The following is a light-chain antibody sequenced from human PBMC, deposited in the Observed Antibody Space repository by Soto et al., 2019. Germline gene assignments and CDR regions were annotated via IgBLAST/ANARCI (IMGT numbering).Light chain of an antibody. J-gene: IGKJ5*01. CDR1: HDISTY. CDR3: QQLTSYPRST. CDR2: EAS. V-gene: IGKV1-9*01. Sequence: DIQLTQSPSLLSASVGDRVTITCRASHDISTYLAWYQQKPGKAPKLMIYEASTLQTGVPSRFSGSGSGTEFTLTISSLQPEDFATYHCQQLTSYPRSTFGQGTRLEIK.